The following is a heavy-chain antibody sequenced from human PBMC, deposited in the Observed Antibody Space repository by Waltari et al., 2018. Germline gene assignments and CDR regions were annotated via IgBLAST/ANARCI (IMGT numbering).Heavy chain of an antibody. CDR3: ARAPQYYDILTGYSPHYYYYGMDV. D-gene: IGHD3-9*01. CDR1: GGSISSYY. J-gene: IGHJ6*02. Sequence: QVQLQESGPGLVKPSETLSLTCTVSGGSISSYYWSWIRQPPGKGLAWIGYLYYSGSTNYNPSLKSLFTISVDTSKNQFSLKLSSVTAADTAVYYCARAPQYYDILTGYSPHYYYYGMDVWGQGTTVTVSS. CDR2: LYYSGST. V-gene: IGHV4-59*01.